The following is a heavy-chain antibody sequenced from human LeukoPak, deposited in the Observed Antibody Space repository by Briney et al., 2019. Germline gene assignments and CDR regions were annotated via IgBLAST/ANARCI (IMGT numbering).Heavy chain of an antibody. V-gene: IGHV1-2*02. Sequence: APVKVSCKASGYTFTGYYMHWVRQAPGQGLEWMGWINPNSGGTNYAQKFQGRVTMTRDTSISTAYMELSSLRSEDTAVYYCARVLPAPEGTYSSSWYHAFDIRGQGTMVTVSS. CDR2: INPNSGGT. CDR3: ARVLPAPEGTYSSSWYHAFDI. J-gene: IGHJ3*02. CDR1: GYTFTGYY. D-gene: IGHD6-13*01.